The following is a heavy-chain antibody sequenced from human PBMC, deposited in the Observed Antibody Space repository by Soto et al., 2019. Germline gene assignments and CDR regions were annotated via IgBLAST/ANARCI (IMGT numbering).Heavy chain of an antibody. D-gene: IGHD3-16*01. CDR2: ISTYSGNT. V-gene: IGHV1-18*01. Sequence: QVQLVQSGDEVRKPGTLVKVSCKASGYIFVNYGIAWVRQAPGQGLEWMGWISTYSGNTHYASKVQGRLTMTTDTSTSTAYMDLGSLTSDDTAVYYCAMVDNYVTPTPQDVWGQGTTVTVSS. CDR1: GYIFVNYG. CDR3: AMVDNYVTPTPQDV. J-gene: IGHJ6*02.